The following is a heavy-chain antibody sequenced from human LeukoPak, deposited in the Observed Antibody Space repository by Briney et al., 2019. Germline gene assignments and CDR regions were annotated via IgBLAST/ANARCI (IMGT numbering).Heavy chain of an antibody. J-gene: IGHJ3*02. CDR1: GGTFSSYA. V-gene: IGHV1-69*13. Sequence: SVKVSCKASGGTFSSYAISWVRQAPGQGLEWMGGIIPIFGTANYAQKFQGRVTITADESTSTAYMELSSLRSEDTAVYYCAREPGTGAAFDIWGQGTMVTVSS. CDR3: AREPGTGAAFDI. CDR2: IIPIFGTA. D-gene: IGHD1-1*01.